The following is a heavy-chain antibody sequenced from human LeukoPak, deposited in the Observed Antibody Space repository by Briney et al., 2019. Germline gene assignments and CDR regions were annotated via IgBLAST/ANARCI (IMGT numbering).Heavy chain of an antibody. CDR2: ISGNGLNT. J-gene: IGHJ4*02. Sequence: GGSLRLSCAASGFSFSSYAMNWVRQAPGKGLQWVSSISGNGLNTYYSDSVQGRFTISRGNSKNTLYLRMNGLRAEDTAVYYCAKGTRGDGYNYGHVDYWGQGTLVTVSS. CDR1: GFSFSSYA. V-gene: IGHV3-23*01. D-gene: IGHD5-24*01. CDR3: AKGTRGDGYNYGHVDY.